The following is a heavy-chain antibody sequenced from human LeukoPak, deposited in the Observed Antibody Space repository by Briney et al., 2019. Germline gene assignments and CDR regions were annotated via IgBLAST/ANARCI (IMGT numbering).Heavy chain of an antibody. CDR1: GGSISSSSYY. J-gene: IGHJ4*02. Sequence: PSETLSLTCTVSGGSISSSSYYWGWIRQPPGKGLEWIGSIYYSGSTYYNPSLKSRVTISVDTSKNQFSLKLSSVTAADTAVYYCARSYDFWSGYSIDYWGQGTLVTVSP. D-gene: IGHD3-3*01. CDR2: IYYSGST. V-gene: IGHV4-39*01. CDR3: ARSYDFWSGYSIDY.